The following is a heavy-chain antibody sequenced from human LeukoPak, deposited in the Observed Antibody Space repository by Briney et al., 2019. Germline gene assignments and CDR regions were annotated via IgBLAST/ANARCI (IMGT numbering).Heavy chain of an antibody. CDR3: ARDFGAATTQYYFDY. V-gene: IGHV1-2*02. J-gene: IGHJ4*02. CDR2: INPNSGGT. CDR1: GYTFTGYY. Sequence: ASVKVSCKASGYTFTGYYMHWVRQAPGQGLEWMGWINPNSGGTNYAQKFQGRVTMTRDTSISTAYIELSRLRSDDTAVYYCARDFGAATTQYYFDYWGQGTLVTVSS. D-gene: IGHD2-15*01.